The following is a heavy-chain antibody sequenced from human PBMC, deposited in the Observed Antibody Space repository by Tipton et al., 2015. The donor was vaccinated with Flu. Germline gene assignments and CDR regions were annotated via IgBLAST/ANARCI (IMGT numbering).Heavy chain of an antibody. CDR1: GFTFDDYA. CDR2: ISWDGGST. V-gene: IGHV3-43D*04. Sequence: FLRLYCAASGFTFDDYAMHWVRQAPGKGLEWVSLISWDGGSTYYADSVKGRFTISRDNSKNSVSLQMNSLRAEDTALYYCAKAYMMSYYDILTFFHVVGHWGQGTLVSVSS. D-gene: IGHD3-9*01. CDR3: AKAYMMSYYDILTFFHVVGH. J-gene: IGHJ4*02.